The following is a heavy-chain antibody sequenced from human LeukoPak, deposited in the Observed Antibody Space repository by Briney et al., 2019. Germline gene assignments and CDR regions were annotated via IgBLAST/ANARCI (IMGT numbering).Heavy chain of an antibody. D-gene: IGHD4-17*01. CDR3: AKIYGEVDGSFDS. V-gene: IGHV3-23*01. Sequence: PGGSLRLSCVASGFTFSTSDMSWVRQAPGGGLEWVSLISDSGENTFYADSVRGRFTISRDNSRSTVHLQMNSLRAEDAAVYYCAKIYGEVDGSFDSWGQGTLVAVSS. CDR2: ISDSGENT. CDR1: GFTFSTSD. J-gene: IGHJ4*02.